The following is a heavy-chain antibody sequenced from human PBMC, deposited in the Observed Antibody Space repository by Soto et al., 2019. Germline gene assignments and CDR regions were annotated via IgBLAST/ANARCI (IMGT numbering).Heavy chain of an antibody. CDR3: ARGYSGWDLYGMDG. D-gene: IGHD1-26*01. J-gene: IGHJ6*02. CDR2: IYYSGST. V-gene: IGHV4-61*01. CDR1: GGSVSSGSYY. Sequence: AETLSLTCTVSGGSVSSGSYYWSWIRQPPGKGLEWIGYIYYSGSTNYNPSLKSRVTISVDASKNQFSLKLSSVTAADTAGYYCARGYSGWDLYGMDGWGQGTTVTVSS.